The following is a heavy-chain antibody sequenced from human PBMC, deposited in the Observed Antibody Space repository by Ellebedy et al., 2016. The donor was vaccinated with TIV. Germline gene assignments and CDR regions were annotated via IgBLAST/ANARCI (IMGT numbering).Heavy chain of an antibody. V-gene: IGHV4-34*01. Sequence: MPGGSLRLSCAVYGGSFSGYYWSWIRPPPGKGLEWIGEINHSGSTNYNPSLKSRVTISVDTSKNQFSLKLSSVTAADTAVYYCARLTSVTPYYGVDVWGQGTTVTVSS. CDR1: GGSFSGYY. CDR3: ARLTSVTPYYGVDV. CDR2: INHSGST. J-gene: IGHJ6*02. D-gene: IGHD2-21*02.